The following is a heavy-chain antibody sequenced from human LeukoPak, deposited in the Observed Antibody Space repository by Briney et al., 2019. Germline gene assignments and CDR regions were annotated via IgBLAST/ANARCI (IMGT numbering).Heavy chain of an antibody. CDR3: TRDRSRAEDD. CDR2: INQGGSDK. CDR1: GFTFSGHW. J-gene: IGHJ4*02. D-gene: IGHD1-14*01. V-gene: IGHV3-7*01. Sequence: GGSLRLACAASGFTFSGHWMSWVRQAPGQGLEWVANINQGGSDKYYVDSVKGRFTISRDNANNLLYLQMNSLRGEDTAVYYCTRDRSRAEDDWGQGTLVTVSS.